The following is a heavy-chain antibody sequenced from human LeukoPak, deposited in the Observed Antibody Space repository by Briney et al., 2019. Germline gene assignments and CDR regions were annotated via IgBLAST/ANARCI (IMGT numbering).Heavy chain of an antibody. D-gene: IGHD1-1*01. V-gene: IGHV3-66*01. CDR2: IYSDGTT. CDR1: GFTVSSHY. J-gene: IGHJ3*02. CDR3: ARDFLDWGTRTGAFDI. Sequence: GGSLRLSCAASGFTVSSHYMSWVRQAPGKGLEWVSVIYSDGTTYYAASVKGRFTISRDISKNTLYLQMNSLRVEDTAMYYCARDFLDWGTRTGAFDIWGQGTMVTVSS.